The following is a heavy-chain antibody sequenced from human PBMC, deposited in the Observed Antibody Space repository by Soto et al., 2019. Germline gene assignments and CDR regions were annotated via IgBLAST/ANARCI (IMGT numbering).Heavy chain of an antibody. CDR3: ARTRDYSSGYYYSLDY. J-gene: IGHJ4*02. CDR2: IDPSDSYT. D-gene: IGHD3-22*01. V-gene: IGHV5-10-1*01. Sequence: EVQLVQSGAEVKKPGEPLRISCKGSGYSFTSYWISWVRQMPGKGLEWMGRIDPSDSYTNYSPSFQGHVNISADKSISTGYLQWSSLKASDTTMYYCARTRDYSSGYYYSLDYWGQGTLVTVSS. CDR1: GYSFTSYW.